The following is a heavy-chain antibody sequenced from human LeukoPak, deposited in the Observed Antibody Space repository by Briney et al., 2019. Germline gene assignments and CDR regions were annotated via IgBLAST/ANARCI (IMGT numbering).Heavy chain of an antibody. V-gene: IGHV4-38-2*02. Sequence: SETLSLTCTVSGYSITSGYNWAWIRQPPGKVLEWIGSIYHSGSAYYNPSPKSRVTISVDTSKNQFSLKLSSVTAADTAVYYCVRYCSSTTCYTRAVDYWGQGTLVTVSS. CDR3: VRYCSSTTCYTRAVDY. J-gene: IGHJ4*02. D-gene: IGHD2-2*02. CDR2: IYHSGSA. CDR1: GYSITSGYN.